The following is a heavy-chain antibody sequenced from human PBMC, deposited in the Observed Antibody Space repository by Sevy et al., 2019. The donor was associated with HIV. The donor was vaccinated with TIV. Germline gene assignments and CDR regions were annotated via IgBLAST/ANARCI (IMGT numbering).Heavy chain of an antibody. Sequence: SETLSLTCTVSGGSISSGDYYWSWIRQPPGKGLEWIGYIYYSGSTYYNPSLKCRVTISVDTSKNQFSLKLSSVTAADTAVYYCARGALYCSGGSCYFFDYWGQGTLVTVSS. CDR1: GGSISSGDYY. CDR2: IYYSGST. J-gene: IGHJ4*02. CDR3: ARGALYCSGGSCYFFDY. V-gene: IGHV4-30-4*01. D-gene: IGHD2-15*01.